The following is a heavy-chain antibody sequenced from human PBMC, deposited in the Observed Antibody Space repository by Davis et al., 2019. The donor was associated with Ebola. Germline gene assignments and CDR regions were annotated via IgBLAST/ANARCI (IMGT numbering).Heavy chain of an antibody. V-gene: IGHV3-33*01. CDR1: GFTFSSYV. CDR2: IWSDGTHK. D-gene: IGHD3-9*01. J-gene: IGHJ6*02. Sequence: PGGSLRLSCAASGFTFSSYVMHWVRQAPGKGLEWVAFIWSDGTHKYYVDSVKGRFTISRDNSKDTLYLQMNSLGAEDTAVYFCARDGDDFLTGSALDVWGQGTTVTVSS. CDR3: ARDGDDFLTGSALDV.